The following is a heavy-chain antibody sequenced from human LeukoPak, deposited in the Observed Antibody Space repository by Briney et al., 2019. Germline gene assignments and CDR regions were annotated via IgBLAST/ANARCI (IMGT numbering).Heavy chain of an antibody. D-gene: IGHD5-18*01. CDR2: RNPNSGNT. Sequence: ASVKVSCKASVYTFTSYDINWVRQATGQGLEWMGWRNPNSGNTGYAQEFQGRVTMTRNTSISTAYMELSSLRSEDTAVYYCARRIQLWSHHPYYYYYMDVWGKGTTVTVSS. V-gene: IGHV1-8*01. J-gene: IGHJ6*03. CDR1: VYTFTSYD. CDR3: ARRIQLWSHHPYYYYYMDV.